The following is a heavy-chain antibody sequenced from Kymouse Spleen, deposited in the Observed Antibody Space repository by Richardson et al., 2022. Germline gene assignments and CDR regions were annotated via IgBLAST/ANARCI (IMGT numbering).Heavy chain of an antibody. J-gene: IGHJ6*02. CDR2: IIPIFGTA. D-gene: IGHD6-6*01. CDR1: GGTFSSYA. V-gene: IGHV1-69*05. CDR3: AREREQLVTDYYYYYGMDV. Sequence: QVQLVQSGAEVKKPGSSVKVSCKASGGTFSSYAISWVRQAPGQGLEWMGGIIPIFGTANYAQKFQGRVTITTDESTSTAYMELSSLRSEDTAVYYCAREREQLVTDYYYYYGMDVWGQGTTVTVSS.